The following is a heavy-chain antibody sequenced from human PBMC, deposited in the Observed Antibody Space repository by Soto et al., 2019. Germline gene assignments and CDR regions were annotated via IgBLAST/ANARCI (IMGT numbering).Heavy chain of an antibody. CDR1: GVSLTSGNW. V-gene: IGHV4-4*02. CDR2: IFHDGTA. Sequence: SETLSLTYAVSGVSLTSGNWWTWVRQSPQRGLEYIGEIFHDGTANYYPSFERRVAMSVDTSRNQFSLKLTSVTAADTAVYFCARLVYDTRLNYMYFDFWGPGTLVTVSS. J-gene: IGHJ4*02. CDR3: ARLVYDTRLNYMYFDF. D-gene: IGHD3-10*01.